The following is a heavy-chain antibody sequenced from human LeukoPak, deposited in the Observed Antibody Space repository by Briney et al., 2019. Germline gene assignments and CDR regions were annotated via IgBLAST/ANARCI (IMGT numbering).Heavy chain of an antibody. Sequence: SGGSLRLSCAASGFTFSSYAMSWVRQAPGKGLEWVSAISGSGAGTYYADSAKGRFTISRDNSKNTLYLQMNSLRAEDTAVYYCAKDTQSYHDAFDIWGQGTMVTVSS. J-gene: IGHJ3*02. D-gene: IGHD1-26*01. CDR3: AKDTQSYHDAFDI. CDR2: ISGSGAGT. V-gene: IGHV3-23*01. CDR1: GFTFSSYA.